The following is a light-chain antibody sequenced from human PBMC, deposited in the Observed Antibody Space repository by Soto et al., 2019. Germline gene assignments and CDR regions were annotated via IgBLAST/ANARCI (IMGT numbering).Light chain of an antibody. CDR3: QQLNSCPT. J-gene: IGKJ3*01. CDR2: AAS. Sequence: DIQLTQSPSFLSASVGDRVTITCRASQDINTYLAWYQQKPGKAPKLLIYAASTLQGGVPSRFSGSGSGTEFTLTISSLQPEDFATYYCQQLNSCPTFGPGTKVDIK. CDR1: QDINTY. V-gene: IGKV1-9*01.